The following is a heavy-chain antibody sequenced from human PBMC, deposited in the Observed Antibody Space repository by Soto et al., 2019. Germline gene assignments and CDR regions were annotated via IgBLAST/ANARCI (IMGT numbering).Heavy chain of an antibody. V-gene: IGHV4-39*01. CDR2: VYFDGTT. CDR1: GVSIINTCYY. CDR3: ARHGSS. J-gene: IGHJ5*02. Sequence: PSETLSLTCNVSGVSIINTCYYWGWIRQPPGKGLEWIGTVYFDGTTFYNPSLKSRLIISVDTSKNQFSLSLTSVTSADTAFYYCARHGSSWGQGTLVTVSS.